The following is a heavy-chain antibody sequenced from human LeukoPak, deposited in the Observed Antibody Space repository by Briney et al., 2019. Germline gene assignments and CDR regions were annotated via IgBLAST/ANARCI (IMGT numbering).Heavy chain of an antibody. V-gene: IGHV4-59*01. CDR1: GGSISSYY. J-gene: IGHJ4*02. CDR2: IYYSGST. D-gene: IGHD2-15*01. CDR3: ARTLCSGGSCYCDY. Sequence: PSETLSLTCTVSGGSISSYYWSWIRQPPGKGLEWIWYIYYSGSTNYNPSLKSRVTISVDTSKNQFSLKLSSVTAADTAVYYCARTLCSGGSCYCDYWGQGTLVTVSS.